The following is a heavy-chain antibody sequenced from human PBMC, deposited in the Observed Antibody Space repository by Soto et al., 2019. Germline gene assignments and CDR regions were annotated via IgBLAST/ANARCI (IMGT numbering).Heavy chain of an antibody. CDR2: IDPSDSYT. D-gene: IGHD2-15*01. Sequence: GESLKISCXGSGYSFTSYWISWVRQMPGKGLEWMGRIDPSDSYTNYSPSFQGHATISADKSISTAYLQWSSLKASDTAMYYCARQSGHCSGGSCYLGYYYGMDVWGQGTTVTVS. V-gene: IGHV5-10-1*01. CDR3: ARQSGHCSGGSCYLGYYYGMDV. CDR1: GYSFTSYW. J-gene: IGHJ6*02.